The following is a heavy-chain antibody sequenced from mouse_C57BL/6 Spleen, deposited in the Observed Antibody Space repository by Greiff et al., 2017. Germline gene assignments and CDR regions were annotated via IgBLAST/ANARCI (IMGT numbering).Heavy chain of an antibody. Sequence: ESGPGLVKPSQSLSLTCSVTGYSITSGYYWNWIRQFPGNKLEWMGYISYDGSNNYNPSLKNRISITRDTSKNQFFLKLNSVTTEDTATYYCARDRSSYFDYWGQGTTLTVSS. V-gene: IGHV3-6*01. D-gene: IGHD1-1*01. CDR2: ISYDGSN. CDR3: ARDRSSYFDY. J-gene: IGHJ2*01. CDR1: GYSITSGYY.